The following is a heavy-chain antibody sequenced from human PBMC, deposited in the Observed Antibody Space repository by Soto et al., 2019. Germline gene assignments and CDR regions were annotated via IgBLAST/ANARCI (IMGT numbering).Heavy chain of an antibody. Sequence: EVQLVESGGGLVKPGGSLRLSCVASRFTFSKAWMSWVRQAPGKGLEWVGHIKSKTDGGTTDYAAPVKGRFTISRDDSKNTLYLHINSLKTENTAVYYCTTGTWIQLWLPDYWGQGTLVTVSS. J-gene: IGHJ4*02. D-gene: IGHD5-18*01. CDR2: IKSKTDGGTT. CDR1: RFTFSKAW. V-gene: IGHV3-15*01. CDR3: TTGTWIQLWLPDY.